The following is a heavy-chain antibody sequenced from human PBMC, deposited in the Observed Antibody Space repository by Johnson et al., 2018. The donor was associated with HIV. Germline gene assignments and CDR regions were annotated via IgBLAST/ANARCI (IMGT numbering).Heavy chain of an antibody. J-gene: IGHJ3*02. D-gene: IGHD3-16*01. CDR2: IRSKAYGETT. CDR3: TGGRALRAFDI. CDR1: GFIFGDYA. V-gene: IGHV3-49*03. Sequence: VHLVESGGGLVQPGRSLRLSCTTSGFIFGDYAMTWFRQAPTKGLEWVSFIRSKAYGETTEYAASVKGRFTISRDDSKSIAFLQMDSLKTEDTAMYYCTGGRALRAFDIWGQGTMVTVSS.